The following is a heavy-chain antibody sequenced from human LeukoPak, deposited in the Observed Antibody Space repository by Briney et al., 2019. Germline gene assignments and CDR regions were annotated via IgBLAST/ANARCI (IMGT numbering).Heavy chain of an antibody. CDR3: ARRDIVKGGFDY. CDR2: IYYSGST. D-gene: IGHD3-16*01. V-gene: IGHV4-59*08. Sequence: SSETLSLTCTVSGGSISSYYWSWIRQPPGKGLEWIGYIYYSGSTYFNPSLKSRVTISVDTSTNQFSLNLTSVTAADTAVYFCARRDIVKGGFDYWRPGTLVTVSS. J-gene: IGHJ4*02. CDR1: GGSISSYY.